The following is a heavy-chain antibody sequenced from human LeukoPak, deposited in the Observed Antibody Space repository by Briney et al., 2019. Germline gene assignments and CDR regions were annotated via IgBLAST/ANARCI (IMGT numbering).Heavy chain of an antibody. D-gene: IGHD1-26*01. CDR2: FYPRDSDT. CDR3: GRPGILGDNPY. V-gene: IGHV5-51*01. J-gene: IGHJ4*02. CDR1: GYIFTSYW. Sequence: GESLKISCKGPGYIFTSYWIGWGRPMPGKGLEVMGSFYPRDSDTRYSPSFQSQVTISAGKSISTAYLQWMSLKASDTAMYYCGRPGILGDNPYWGQGTLVTVSS.